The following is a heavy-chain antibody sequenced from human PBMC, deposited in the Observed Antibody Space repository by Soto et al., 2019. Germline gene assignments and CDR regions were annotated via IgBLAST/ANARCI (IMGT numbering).Heavy chain of an antibody. Sequence: EVQLVESGGGLVKPGGSLRLSCAASGFTFSSYSMNWVRQAPGKGLEWVSSISSSSSYIYYADSVKGRFTISRDNAKNSLYLQMNSLIAEDTAVYYCARDSGHYYGSGSYYKVFDYWGQGTLVTVSS. V-gene: IGHV3-21*01. CDR2: ISSSSSYI. CDR3: ARDSGHYYGSGSYYKVFDY. D-gene: IGHD3-10*01. J-gene: IGHJ4*02. CDR1: GFTFSSYS.